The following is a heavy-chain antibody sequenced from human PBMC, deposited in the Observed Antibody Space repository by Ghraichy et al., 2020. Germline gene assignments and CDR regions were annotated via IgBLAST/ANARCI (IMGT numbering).Heavy chain of an antibody. CDR3: TRPKVLELGIEYPHSPLDY. CDR2: IRSKAYGGTT. J-gene: IGHJ4*02. CDR1: GFTFGDYA. V-gene: IGHV3-49*03. D-gene: IGHD7-27*01. Sequence: GGSLRLSCTASGFTFGDYAMSWFRQAPGKGLEWVGFIRSKAYGGTTEYAASVKGRFTISRDDSKSIAYLQMNSLKTEDTAVYYCTRPKVLELGIEYPHSPLDYWGQGTLVTVSS.